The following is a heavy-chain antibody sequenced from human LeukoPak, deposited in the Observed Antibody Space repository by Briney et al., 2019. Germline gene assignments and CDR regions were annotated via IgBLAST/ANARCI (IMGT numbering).Heavy chain of an antibody. J-gene: IGHJ4*02. Sequence: GGSLRLSCAASGFTFSSYGMNWVRQAPGKGLEWVAVISYDGSNKYYADSVKGRFTISRDNSKNTLYLQMNSLRAEDTAVYYCAKCSELMVPPGPFDYWGQGTLVTVSS. D-gene: IGHD3-10*02. V-gene: IGHV3-30*18. CDR1: GFTFSSYG. CDR3: AKCSELMVPPGPFDY. CDR2: ISYDGSNK.